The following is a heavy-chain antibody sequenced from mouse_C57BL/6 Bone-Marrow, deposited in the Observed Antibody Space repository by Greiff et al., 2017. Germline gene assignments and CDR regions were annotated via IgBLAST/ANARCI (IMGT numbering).Heavy chain of an antibody. Sequence: DVQLQESEGGLVQPGSSMKLSCTASGFTFSDYYMAWVRQVPEKGLEWVANINYDGSSTYYLDSLKSRFIISRDNAKNILYLQMSSLKSEDTATYYCARDSGITTPGYYAMDYWGQGTSVTVSS. CDR2: INYDGSST. CDR3: ARDSGITTPGYYAMDY. V-gene: IGHV5-16*01. J-gene: IGHJ4*01. CDR1: GFTFSDYY. D-gene: IGHD2-4*01.